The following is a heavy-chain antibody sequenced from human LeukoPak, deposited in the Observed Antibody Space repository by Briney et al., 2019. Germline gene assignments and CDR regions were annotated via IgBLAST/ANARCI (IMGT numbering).Heavy chain of an antibody. J-gene: IGHJ3*02. Sequence: PSETLSLTCTVSGGSISSQYWSWIRQPPGKGLEWIGYSYYTGSTNYNPSLKSRVTISVDTSKNQFSLKLSSVTAADTAAYYCARLERRQEAFGIWGQGTMVTVSS. V-gene: IGHV4-59*08. D-gene: IGHD1-1*01. CDR1: GGSISSQY. CDR2: SYYTGST. CDR3: ARLERRQEAFGI.